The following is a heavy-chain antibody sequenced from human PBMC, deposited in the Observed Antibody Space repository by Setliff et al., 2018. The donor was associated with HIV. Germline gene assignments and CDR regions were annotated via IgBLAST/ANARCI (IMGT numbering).Heavy chain of an antibody. CDR1: GFGFSGYF. J-gene: IGHJ6*01. CDR2: IGYSGTPI. V-gene: IGHV3-11*04. CDR3: ARRGYGYTWFGDYEYYAMDV. D-gene: IGHD3-16*01. Sequence: GGSLRLSCAASGFGFSGYFMSWIRQTPRKGLEWISYIGYSGTPIYYADSVKGRFTISRDNAKNSLDLQMTSLRAEDTAVYYCARRGYGYTWFGDYEYYAMDVWGQGTRVTVSS.